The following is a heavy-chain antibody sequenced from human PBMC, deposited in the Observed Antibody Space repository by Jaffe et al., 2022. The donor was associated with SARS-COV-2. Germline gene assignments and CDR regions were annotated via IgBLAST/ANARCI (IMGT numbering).Heavy chain of an antibody. V-gene: IGHV3-66*02. Sequence: EVQLVESGGGLVQPGGSLRLSCAASGFTVSSNYMSWVRQAPGKGLEWVSVIYSGGSTYYADSVKGRFTISRDNSKNTLYLQMNSLRAEDTAVYYCAREANYDFWSGYSHAFDIWGQGTMVTVSS. CDR1: GFTVSSNY. D-gene: IGHD3-3*01. J-gene: IGHJ3*02. CDR2: IYSGGST. CDR3: AREANYDFWSGYSHAFDI.